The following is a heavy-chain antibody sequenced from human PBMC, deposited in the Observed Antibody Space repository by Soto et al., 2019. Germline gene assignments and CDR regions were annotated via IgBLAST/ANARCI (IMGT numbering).Heavy chain of an antibody. CDR3: AHKEYYFATATYYNVRWFDP. CDR1: GFSLKSSGVG. V-gene: IGHV2-5*01. Sequence: SGPTLVNPTQTLTLTCTFSGFSLKSSGVGVAWIRQPPGKALEWLALVYWSDEKRYSPSLKNRLTITKDTSKNEVVLTMTNMDPLETATYSCAHKEYYFATATYYNVRWFDPWGQGTLVTVSS. D-gene: IGHD3-10*01. J-gene: IGHJ5*02. CDR2: VYWSDEK.